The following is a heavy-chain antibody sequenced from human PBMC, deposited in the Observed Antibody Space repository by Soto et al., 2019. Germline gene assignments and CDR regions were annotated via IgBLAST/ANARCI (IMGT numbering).Heavy chain of an antibody. CDR2: INPNSGGT. Sequence: QVQLVQSGAEVRKPGASVKVSCKASGYTFSDYYIHWVRQAPGQGLEWMGWINPNSGGTKYAPKFQGGVTMTRDTSITTAYMEWSRLRSGDTAVYYCASEPATAKPEGVDFWGQGTLVTVSS. D-gene: IGHD1-1*01. CDR3: ASEPATAKPEGVDF. J-gene: IGHJ4*02. CDR1: GYTFSDYY. V-gene: IGHV1-2*02.